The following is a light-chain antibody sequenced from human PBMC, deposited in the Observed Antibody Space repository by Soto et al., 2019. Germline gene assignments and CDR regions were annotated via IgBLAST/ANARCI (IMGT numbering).Light chain of an antibody. Sequence: EIVLTQSPGTLSLSPGERATLSCRASQSVPSNFLAWSQQKPGQAPILVIYGVSRRATGIPDRFSVSGSGTDFTLTISRLEPEDFAVYCCQQYDSSWTFGQGTKVEIK. V-gene: IGKV3-20*01. CDR1: QSVPSNF. J-gene: IGKJ1*01. CDR2: GVS. CDR3: QQYDSSWT.